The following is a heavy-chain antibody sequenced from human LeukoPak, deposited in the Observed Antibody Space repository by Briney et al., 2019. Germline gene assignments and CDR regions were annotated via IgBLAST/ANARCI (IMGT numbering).Heavy chain of an antibody. Sequence: ASVKVSCKASGGTFSSYTISWVRQAPGQGLEWMGIINPSGGSTSYAQKFQGRVTMTRDTSTSTVYMELSSLRSEDTAVYYCARENLFVDTAMAVDYWGQGTLVTVSS. CDR2: INPSGGST. CDR1: GGTFSSYT. J-gene: IGHJ4*02. CDR3: ARENLFVDTAMAVDY. V-gene: IGHV1-46*01. D-gene: IGHD5-18*01.